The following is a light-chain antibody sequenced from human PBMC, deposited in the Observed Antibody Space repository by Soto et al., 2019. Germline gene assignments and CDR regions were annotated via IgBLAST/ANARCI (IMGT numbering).Light chain of an antibody. Sequence: EIVLTQSPGTLSLSPVGRATLSCRASQSVSNYLAWYQQNPGQAPRLLIYDASNRATGIPARFSGSESGTDFTLTISSLEPEDFAVYYCQQRSSWPLTFGGGTKVDIK. V-gene: IGKV3-11*01. CDR2: DAS. CDR3: QQRSSWPLT. CDR1: QSVSNY. J-gene: IGKJ4*01.